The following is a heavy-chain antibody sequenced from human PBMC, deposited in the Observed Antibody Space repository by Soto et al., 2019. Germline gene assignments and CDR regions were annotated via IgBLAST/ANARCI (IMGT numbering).Heavy chain of an antibody. Sequence: GASVKVSCKASGYTFTSYYMHWVRQAPGQGLEWMGIINPSGGSTSYAQKFQGRVTMTRDTSTSTVYMELSSLRSEDTAVYYCARALGIAAAGPLDAFDIWGQGTMVTVSS. CDR2: INPSGGST. D-gene: IGHD6-13*01. CDR3: ARALGIAAAGPLDAFDI. J-gene: IGHJ3*02. CDR1: GYTFTSYY. V-gene: IGHV1-46*03.